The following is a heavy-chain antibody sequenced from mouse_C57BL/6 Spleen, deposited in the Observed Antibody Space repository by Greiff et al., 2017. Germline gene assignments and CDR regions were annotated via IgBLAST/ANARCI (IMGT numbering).Heavy chain of an antibody. Sequence: QVQLQQPGAELVMPGASVKLSCKASGYTFTSYWMHWVKQRPGQGLEWIGEIDPSDSYTNYNQKFKGKSTLTVDKSSSTAYMQLSSLTSEDSAVYYCARGDLYGSSHWYFDGWGTGTTVTVSS. CDR3: ARGDLYGSSHWYFDG. D-gene: IGHD1-1*01. CDR2: IDPSDSYT. CDR1: GYTFTSYW. J-gene: IGHJ1*03. V-gene: IGHV1-69*01.